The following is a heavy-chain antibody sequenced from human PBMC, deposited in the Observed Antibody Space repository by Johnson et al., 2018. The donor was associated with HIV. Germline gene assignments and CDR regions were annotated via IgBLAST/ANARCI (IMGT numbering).Heavy chain of an antibody. CDR1: GLTFSDYY. D-gene: IGHD1-7*01. J-gene: IGHJ3*02. CDR2: VKQDGSEK. Sequence: VQLVESGGGLVKPGGSLIVSCEASGLTFSDYYMSWIRQAPGKGLEWVANVKQDGSEKYYVDSVKGRFTISRDNAKKSLHLQMNSLRAEDTAVYYCGRWNYALDIWGQGTMVTVSS. V-gene: IGHV3-7*03. CDR3: GRWNYALDI.